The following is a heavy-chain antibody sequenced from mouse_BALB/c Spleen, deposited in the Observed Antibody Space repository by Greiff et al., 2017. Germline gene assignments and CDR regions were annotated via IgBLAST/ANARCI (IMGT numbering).Heavy chain of an antibody. J-gene: IGHJ3*01. CDR1: GFTFSDFY. CDR2: SRNKANEYTT. D-gene: IGHD1-2*01. V-gene: IGHV7-1*02. Sequence: EVQLVESGGGLVQPGGSLRLSCATSGFTFSDFYMEWVRQPPGKRLEWIAASRNKANEYTTEYSASVKGRFIVSRDTSPSILYLQMNALRAEDTAIYYCARSTTATGFAYWGQGTLVTVSA. CDR3: ARSTTATGFAY.